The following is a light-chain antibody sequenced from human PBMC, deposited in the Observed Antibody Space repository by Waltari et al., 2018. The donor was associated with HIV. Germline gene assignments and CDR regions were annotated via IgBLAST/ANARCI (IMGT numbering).Light chain of an antibody. CDR1: SSDIGAFNF. J-gene: IGLJ2*01. CDR2: EVS. Sequence: QSALTQPASVSGSPGTSITISCIASSSDIGAFNFVSWYQQRPGKAPKLMIYEVSDRPSGSSNRFSGSKSGITASLTISGLQADDEADYYCASYTRSGILLFGGGTRLTVL. CDR3: ASYTRSGILL. V-gene: IGLV2-14*01.